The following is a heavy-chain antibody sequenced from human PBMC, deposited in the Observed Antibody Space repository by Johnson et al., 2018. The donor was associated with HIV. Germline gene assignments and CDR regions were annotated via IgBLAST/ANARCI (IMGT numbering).Heavy chain of an antibody. Sequence: QVQLVESGGRVVQPGRSLRLSCAASGFNFSKFGMHWVRQAPGKGLQWVAVIWYDGSSTYFADSVKGRFTISRDNSKNTLYLQMNSLRADDTAIYYCANLAGSDAFDIWGQGTMVTVSS. D-gene: IGHD3-10*01. CDR2: IWYDGSST. CDR1: GFNFSKFG. J-gene: IGHJ3*02. CDR3: ANLAGSDAFDI. V-gene: IGHV3-33*06.